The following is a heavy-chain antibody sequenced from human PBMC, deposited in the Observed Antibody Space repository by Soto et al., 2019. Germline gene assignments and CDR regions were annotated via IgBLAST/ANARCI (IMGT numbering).Heavy chain of an antibody. CDR2: INHSGGT. Sequence: SETLSLTCAVYGGSFSDFYWSWIRRPPGKGLEWIGEINHSGGTNYNPSLKSRVTISVDTSKNQFSLKLISVTAADTALYYCARVGRMESIWDVWGQGTTVTVSS. CDR3: ARVGRMESIWDV. CDR1: GGSFSDFY. V-gene: IGHV4-34*01. J-gene: IGHJ6*02. D-gene: IGHD1-1*01.